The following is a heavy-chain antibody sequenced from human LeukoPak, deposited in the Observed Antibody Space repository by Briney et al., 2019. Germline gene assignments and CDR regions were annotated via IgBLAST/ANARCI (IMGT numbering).Heavy chain of an antibody. V-gene: IGHV4-61*01. CDR2: IYYSGST. CDR3: ASQGPSGSIYGPIDY. J-gene: IGHJ4*02. CDR1: GGSVSSGSYY. D-gene: IGHD3-10*01. Sequence: PSETLSLTCTVSGGSVSSGSYYWSWIRQPPGKGLEWIGYIYYSGSTNYNPSLKSRVTISVDTSKNQFSLKLSSVTAADTAVYYCASQGPSGSIYGPIDYWGQGTLVTVSS.